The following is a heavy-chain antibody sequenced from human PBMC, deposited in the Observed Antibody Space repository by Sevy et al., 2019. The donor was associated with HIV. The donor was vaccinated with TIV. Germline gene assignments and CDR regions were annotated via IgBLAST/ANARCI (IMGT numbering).Heavy chain of an antibody. V-gene: IGHV3-23*01. CDR3: AKETIRGYY. CDR2: ISASGGYT. J-gene: IGHJ4*02. D-gene: IGHD6-25*01. Sequence: GGSLRLSCAVSAFTFNSYVMSWVRQAPGKGLEWVSTISASGGYTYYEDSLKGRLTISRDNSKNTVYLQMNSLRAEDTAIYYCAKETIRGYYWGQGTVVTVSS. CDR1: AFTFNSYV.